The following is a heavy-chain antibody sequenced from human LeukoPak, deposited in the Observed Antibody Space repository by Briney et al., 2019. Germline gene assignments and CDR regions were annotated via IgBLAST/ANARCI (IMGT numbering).Heavy chain of an antibody. CDR3: ARDGISYGIDY. D-gene: IGHD5-18*01. V-gene: IGHV3-30*03. Sequence: GGSLRLSCVVSGFTFSSSWMSWVRQAPGKGLEWVAVISYDGSNKYHVDSVKGRFTISRDNSKNTLYLQMNSLRAEDTAVYYCARDGISYGIDYWGQGTLVTVSS. CDR2: ISYDGSNK. J-gene: IGHJ4*02. CDR1: GFTFSSSW.